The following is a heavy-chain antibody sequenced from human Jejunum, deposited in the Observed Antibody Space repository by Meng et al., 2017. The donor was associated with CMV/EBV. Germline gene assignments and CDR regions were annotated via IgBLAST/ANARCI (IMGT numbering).Heavy chain of an antibody. CDR3: AREGTRLWPPVWFFDL. J-gene: IGHJ2*01. CDR2: INEGEDEK. D-gene: IGHD5-12*01. CDR1: FRVRENW. Sequence: FRVRENWMSWVRQAPGRGLEWVANINEGEDEKTFAKSVKGRFTISRDNAKNSLYLQMNSLRVDDTAVYYCAREGTRLWPPVWFFDLWGRGILVTVSS. V-gene: IGHV3-7*01.